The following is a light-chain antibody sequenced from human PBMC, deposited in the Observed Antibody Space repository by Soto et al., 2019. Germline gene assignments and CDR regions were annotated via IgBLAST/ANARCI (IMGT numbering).Light chain of an antibody. CDR3: QQYNNWPPWT. V-gene: IGKV3-15*01. J-gene: IGKJ1*01. CDR2: GAS. Sequence: EIVMTQSPATLSVSPGERATLSCRASQSVSSNFAWYQQKPGQAPRLLIYGASTRATGIPARFSGSGSGTEFKLTISSMQSEDFAVYYCQQYNNWPPWTFGQGTKVEIK. CDR1: QSVSSN.